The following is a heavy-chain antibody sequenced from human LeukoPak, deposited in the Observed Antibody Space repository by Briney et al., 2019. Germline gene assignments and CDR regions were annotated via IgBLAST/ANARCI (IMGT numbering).Heavy chain of an antibody. V-gene: IGHV3-23*01. J-gene: IGHJ3*01. Sequence: GGSLRLSCVPSGFAFNTFAMNWVRQAPGKGLEWVSGISASGSRTYYGKSVKGRFTISRDNSKNTPFLQMNNLRGDDTARYFCARDQSPHYYDSSGYGAFNLWGQGTMVTVSS. CDR2: ISASGSRT. CDR1: GFAFNTFA. D-gene: IGHD3-22*01. CDR3: ARDQSPHYYDSSGYGAFNL.